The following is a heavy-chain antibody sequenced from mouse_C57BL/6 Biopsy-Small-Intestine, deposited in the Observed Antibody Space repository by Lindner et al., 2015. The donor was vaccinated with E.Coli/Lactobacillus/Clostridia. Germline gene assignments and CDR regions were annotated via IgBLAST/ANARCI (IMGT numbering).Heavy chain of an antibody. Sequence: VQLQESGAELVKPGASVKLSCKASGYTFTDYTIHWVKQRPGKGLEWIGRIYPADGDTTYNGKFKGMATLTADKSSSTAYMQLSSLTSEDSAVYFCARGYYGIYDYWGQGTTLTVSS. CDR2: IYPADGDT. V-gene: IGHV1-82*01. CDR3: ARGYYGIYDY. J-gene: IGHJ2*01. D-gene: IGHD2-1*01. CDR1: GYTFTDYT.